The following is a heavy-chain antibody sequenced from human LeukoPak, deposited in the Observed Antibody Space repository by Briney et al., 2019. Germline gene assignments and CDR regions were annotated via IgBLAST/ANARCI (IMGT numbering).Heavy chain of an antibody. Sequence: SETLSLTCTVSGGSISSGGYYWSWIRQHPGKGLEWIGYIYYSGSTYYNPSLKSRVTISVDTSKNQFSLKLSSVTAADTAVYYCARERCSSTSCYFDYWGQGTLVTVSS. CDR1: GGSISSGGYY. CDR2: IYYSGST. V-gene: IGHV4-31*03. D-gene: IGHD2-2*01. CDR3: ARERCSSTSCYFDY. J-gene: IGHJ4*02.